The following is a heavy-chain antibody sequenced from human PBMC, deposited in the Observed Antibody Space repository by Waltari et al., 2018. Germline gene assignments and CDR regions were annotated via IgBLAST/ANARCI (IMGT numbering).Heavy chain of an antibody. Sequence: EVKLVESGGGLMQPGGSLRLSCAASGFTVSNNYMSLVRQAPGKGLEGVSVIYSGGTTHYADSVKGRFTISRDNSKSTLYLQMNSLRAEDTAVYYCARGAPRDWGQGTLVTVSS. V-gene: IGHV3-53*01. J-gene: IGHJ4*02. CDR2: IYSGGTT. CDR1: GFTVSNNY. CDR3: ARGAPRD.